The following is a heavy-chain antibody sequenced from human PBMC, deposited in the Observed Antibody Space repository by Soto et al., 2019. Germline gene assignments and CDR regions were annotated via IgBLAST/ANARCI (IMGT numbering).Heavy chain of an antibody. D-gene: IGHD6-6*01. CDR2: IKQDGSEK. V-gene: IGHV3-7*01. CDR1: GFTFSSYW. Sequence: EVQLVESGGGLVQPGGSLRLSCAASGFTFSSYWMSWVRQAPGKGLEWVANIKQDGSEKYYVDSVKGRLTISRDHAKNSLYLQMNSPRAEDTAVYYCARDGGGGSSSFVLEYYFDYWGPGTLVTGSS. CDR3: ARDGGGGSSSFVLEYYFDY. J-gene: IGHJ4*02.